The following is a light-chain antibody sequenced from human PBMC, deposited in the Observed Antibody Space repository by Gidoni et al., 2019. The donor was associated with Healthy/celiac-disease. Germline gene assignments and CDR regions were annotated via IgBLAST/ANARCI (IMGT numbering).Light chain of an antibody. CDR3: QQYYSTHT. CDR1: QGISNS. Sequence: DIQITQSPSSLSASVGDRVTITCRASQGISNSLAWYQQKPGKAPKLLLYAASRLESGVPSRFSGSGSGTDYTLTISSMQPEDFATYYCQQYYSTHTFGQGTKLEIK. CDR2: AAS. J-gene: IGKJ2*01. V-gene: IGKV1-NL1*01.